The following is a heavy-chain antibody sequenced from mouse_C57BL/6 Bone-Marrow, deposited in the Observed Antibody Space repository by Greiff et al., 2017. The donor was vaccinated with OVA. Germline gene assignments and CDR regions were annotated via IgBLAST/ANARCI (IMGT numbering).Heavy chain of an antibody. V-gene: IGHV1-22*01. Sequence: EVQLQQSGPELVKPGASVKMSCKASGYTFTDYNMHWVKQSHGKSLEWIGYINPNNGGTSYNQKFKGKATLTVNKSSSTAYMELRSLTSEDSAVYYCAREGITTVVPTCAYWGQGTLVTVSA. D-gene: IGHD1-1*01. J-gene: IGHJ3*01. CDR3: AREGITTVVPTCAY. CDR2: INPNNGGT. CDR1: GYTFTDYN.